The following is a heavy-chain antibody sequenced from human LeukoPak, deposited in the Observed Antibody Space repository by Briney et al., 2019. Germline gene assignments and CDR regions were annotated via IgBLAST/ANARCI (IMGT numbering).Heavy chain of an antibody. J-gene: IGHJ4*02. V-gene: IGHV3-33*01. CDR1: GFIFRNYG. D-gene: IGHD4-23*01. CDR2: IWYDGSNK. CDR3: ARGYGGNSGYFDY. Sequence: GGSLRLSCAASGFIFRNYGMHWVRQAPGKGLEWVAVIWYDGSNKYYVDSVKGRFTIPRDNSKNTLYLQMNSLRAEDTAVYYCARGYGGNSGYFDYWGQGTLVTVSS.